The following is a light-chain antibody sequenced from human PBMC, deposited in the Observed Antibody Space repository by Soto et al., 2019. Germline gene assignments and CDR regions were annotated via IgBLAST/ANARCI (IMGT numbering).Light chain of an antibody. V-gene: IGKV3-15*01. Sequence: ELVMTQSPATLSVAPGERATRSCRASQSISTFLAWYQQKPGQAPRLLIYGASTRATGIPARFSGSGSGTEFTLTINSLQSEDFAVYYCQQYRNWPRTFGQGTKV. CDR1: QSISTF. CDR3: QQYRNWPRT. J-gene: IGKJ1*01. CDR2: GAS.